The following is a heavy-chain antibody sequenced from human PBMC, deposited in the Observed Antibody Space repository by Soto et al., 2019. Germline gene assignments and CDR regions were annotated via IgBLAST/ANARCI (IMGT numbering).Heavy chain of an antibody. CDR2: IYYSGST. D-gene: IGHD3-3*01. J-gene: IGHJ4*02. Sequence: PSDALSLTCTVSGGSISSGDYYWSWIRQPPGKGLEWIGYIYYSGSTYYNPSLKSRVTISVDTSKNQFSLKLSSVTAADTAVYYCATAGDFWSGYYLYFDYWGQGALVTVSS. V-gene: IGHV4-30-4*02. CDR1: GGSISSGDYY. CDR3: ATAGDFWSGYYLYFDY.